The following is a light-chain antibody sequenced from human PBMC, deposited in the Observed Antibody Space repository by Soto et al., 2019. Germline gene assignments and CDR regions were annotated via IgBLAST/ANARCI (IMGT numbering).Light chain of an antibody. CDR3: QKYNGAPLT. CDR2: AAS. CDR1: HGISNY. V-gene: IGKV1-27*01. Sequence: DIQMTQSPSSLSASVGDRVTITCRASHGISNYLARYQQKPGKVPKLLIYAASTLQSGVPSRFSGSGSGTDFTPTISSLQPEDVATYYCQKYNGAPLTFGGGTKVEIK. J-gene: IGKJ4*01.